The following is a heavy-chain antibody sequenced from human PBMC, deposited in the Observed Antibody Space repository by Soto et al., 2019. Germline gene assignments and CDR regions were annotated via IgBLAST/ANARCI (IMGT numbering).Heavy chain of an antibody. Sequence: QVQLQQWGAGLLKPSETLSLTCAVYGGSFNGYYWSWIRQPPGKGLEWIGEINHSGSTNYNPSLKSRVTISVDTSKNQFSLKLSSVTAADMAVYYCARPAYGSGSYYNWGQGTTVTVSS. D-gene: IGHD3-10*01. J-gene: IGHJ6*02. CDR3: ARPAYGSGSYYN. CDR2: INHSGST. V-gene: IGHV4-34*01. CDR1: GGSFNGYY.